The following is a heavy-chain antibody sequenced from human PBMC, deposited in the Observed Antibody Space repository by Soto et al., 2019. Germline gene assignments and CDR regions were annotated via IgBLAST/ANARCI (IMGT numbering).Heavy chain of an antibody. CDR1: GFTFSSYG. D-gene: IGHD6-13*01. J-gene: IGHJ4*02. Sequence: GSLRLSCAASGFTFSSYGMHWVREAPGKGLEWVAVIWYDGSNKYYADSVKGRFTISRDNSKNTLYLQMNSLRAEDTAVYYCARDQVGSSWPLDYWGQGTLVTVSS. CDR3: ARDQVGSSWPLDY. CDR2: IWYDGSNK. V-gene: IGHV3-33*01.